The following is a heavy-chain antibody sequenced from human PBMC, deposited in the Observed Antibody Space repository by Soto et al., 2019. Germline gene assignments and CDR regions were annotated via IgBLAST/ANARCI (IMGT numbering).Heavy chain of an antibody. V-gene: IGHV3-33*01. J-gene: IGHJ5*02. CDR1: GFSFSDFG. CDR3: ARDVPILRSNWLDA. Sequence: QVQLIESGGGVVQPGRSLRLSCAASGFSFSDFGMHWVRQAPGKGLECVALIWYDGSNKLYGDSVTGRFTISRDNSKNTTYLQMSSLRGEDTAIYYCARDVPILRSNWLDAWGQGTLVTVSS. CDR2: IWYDGSNK. D-gene: IGHD4-17*01.